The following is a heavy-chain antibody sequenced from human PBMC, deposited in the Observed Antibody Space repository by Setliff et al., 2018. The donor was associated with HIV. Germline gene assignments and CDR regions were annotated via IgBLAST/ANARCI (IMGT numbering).Heavy chain of an antibody. V-gene: IGHV4-59*08. J-gene: IGHJ4*02. CDR1: GGSISSHY. D-gene: IGHD3-16*01. Sequence: SETLSLTCTVSGGSISSHYWSWIRQPPGKGLEWIGSIWHSGNTYYNPSLRSRVSLSVDTSKNQFSLRLSSVTASDTAVYYCARMVSDYIGHSDYWGQGTLVTVSS. CDR3: ARMVSDYIGHSDY. CDR2: IWHSGNT.